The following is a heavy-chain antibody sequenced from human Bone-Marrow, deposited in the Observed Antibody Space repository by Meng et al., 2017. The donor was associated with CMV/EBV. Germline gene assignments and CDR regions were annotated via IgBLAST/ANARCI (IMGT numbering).Heavy chain of an antibody. CDR3: ARELRFLEGYYYYGMDG. V-gene: IGHV3-69-1*02. Sequence: GESLKISCAASGFIFRSYAMHWVRQAPGKGLEWVSSISSSSYIYYADSVKGRFTISRDNAKNSLYLQMNSLRAEDTAVYYCARELRFLEGYYYYGMDGWGQGTTVTVSS. CDR2: ISSSSYI. D-gene: IGHD3-3*01. CDR1: GFIFRSYA. J-gene: IGHJ6*02.